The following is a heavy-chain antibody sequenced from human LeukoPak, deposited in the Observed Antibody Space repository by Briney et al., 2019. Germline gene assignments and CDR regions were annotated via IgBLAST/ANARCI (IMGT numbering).Heavy chain of an antibody. CDR3: ASLQAQGDY. J-gene: IGHJ4*02. CDR1: GFTFDDYA. CDR2: ISWNSGSI. V-gene: IGHV3-9*01. Sequence: GGSLRLSYTASGFTFDDYAMHWVRRAPGKGLEWVSGISWNSGSIGYADSVKGRFTISRDNAKNSLYLQMNSLRAEDTALYYCASLQAQGDYWGQGTLVTVSS.